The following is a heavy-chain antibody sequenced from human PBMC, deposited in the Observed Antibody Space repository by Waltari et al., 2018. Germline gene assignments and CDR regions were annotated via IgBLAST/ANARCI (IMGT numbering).Heavy chain of an antibody. V-gene: IGHV3-7*01. CDR1: GFPFGRHG. J-gene: IGHJ4*02. CDR2: IKQDGTQQ. D-gene: IGHD3-10*01. CDR3: ARALPGEITVYDY. Sequence: EVQLVESGGVLVQPGGSLRLSCVASGFPFGRHGMSWVRQAPEKGLEWVADIKQDGTQQYYVDSVKGRFTVSRDNHKNSLFLQMNSLRAEDTAVYYCARALPGEITVYDYWAQGALVTVSS.